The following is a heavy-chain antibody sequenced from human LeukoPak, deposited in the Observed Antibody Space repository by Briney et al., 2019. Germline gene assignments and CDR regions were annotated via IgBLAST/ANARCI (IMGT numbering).Heavy chain of an antibody. D-gene: IGHD3-10*01. V-gene: IGHV3-43*02. CDR2: ISGDGGST. CDR3: ARDLLWFGELPV. J-gene: IGHJ4*02. Sequence: PGGSLRLSCAASGFTFDDYAMHWVRQAPGKGLEWVSLISGDGGSTYYADSVKGRFTISRDNSKNTLYLQMNSLRAEDTGVYYCARDLLWFGELPVWGQGTLVTVSS. CDR1: GFTFDDYA.